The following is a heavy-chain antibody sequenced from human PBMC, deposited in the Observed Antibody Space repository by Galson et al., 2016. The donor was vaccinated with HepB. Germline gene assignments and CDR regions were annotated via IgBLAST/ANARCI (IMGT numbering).Heavy chain of an antibody. CDR1: GFTSSNAW. J-gene: IGHJ4*02. Sequence: SLRLSCAPSGFTSSNAWMNWVRQAPGKGLEWVGRIKSNTDGGTTDYAAPVKGRFTISRDDSKNMLYLQMNSLKTEDTAVYYCTTEGNTSGWYGFLDYWGQGTLVTVSS. CDR2: IKSNTDGGTT. CDR3: TTEGNTSGWYGFLDY. V-gene: IGHV3-15*01. D-gene: IGHD6-19*01.